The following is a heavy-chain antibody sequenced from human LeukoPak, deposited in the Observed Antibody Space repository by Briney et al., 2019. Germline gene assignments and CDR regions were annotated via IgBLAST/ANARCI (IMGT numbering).Heavy chain of an antibody. CDR2: ISAYNGNT. CDR1: GYAFTSYG. Sequence: ASVKVSCKASGYAFTSYGISWVRQAPGQGLEWMGWISAYNGNTNYAQKLQGRVTMTTDTSTSTAYMELSSLRSEDTAVYYCARGVSQQLDETPDYYYYMDVWAKGPRSPSP. CDR3: ARGVSQQLDETPDYYYYMDV. J-gene: IGHJ6*03. V-gene: IGHV1-18*01. D-gene: IGHD6-13*01.